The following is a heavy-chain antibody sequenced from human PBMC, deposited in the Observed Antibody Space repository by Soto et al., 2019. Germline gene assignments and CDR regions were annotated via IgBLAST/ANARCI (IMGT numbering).Heavy chain of an antibody. D-gene: IGHD4-17*01. V-gene: IGHV4-39*01. CDR2: FFYSRNT. CDR3: ARQATVVTPAWFDP. Sequence: SETLSLTCTVSGGSISSTSSYWGWLRQPPGKGLEWIGSFFYSRNTYYNPSLKSRVTISVDTSKIQFSLNLTPVTAADTAVYYCARQATVVTPAWFDPWGQGTLVTVSS. CDR1: GGSISSTSSY. J-gene: IGHJ5*02.